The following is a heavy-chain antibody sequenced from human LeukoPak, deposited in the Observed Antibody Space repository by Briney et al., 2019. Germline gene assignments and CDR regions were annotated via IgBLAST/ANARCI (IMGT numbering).Heavy chain of an antibody. Sequence: SETLSLTCAVSGYSISSGYYWGWIRQPPGKGLEWIGSIYHSGSTYYNPSLKSRVTISVDTSKNQFSLKLSSVTAADTAVYYCATEVGQWLVRTWGQGTLVTVSS. J-gene: IGHJ5*02. V-gene: IGHV4-38-2*01. CDR1: GYSISSGYY. D-gene: IGHD6-19*01. CDR2: IYHSGST. CDR3: ATEVGQWLVRT.